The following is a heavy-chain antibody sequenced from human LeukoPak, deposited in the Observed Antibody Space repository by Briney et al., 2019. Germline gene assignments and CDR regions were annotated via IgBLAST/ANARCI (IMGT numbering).Heavy chain of an antibody. CDR2: ISGGGLST. J-gene: IGHJ6*02. CDR3: AKAAPYYDISTDLYYYYGMDV. Sequence: GGSLRLSCAASGFTFGSYAMNWVRQAPGKGLEWVSAISGGGLSTYYADSVKGRFTISRDNSKNTLYLQMNSLRAEDTAVYYCAKAAPYYDISTDLYYYYGMDVWGQGTTVTVSS. CDR1: GFTFGSYA. D-gene: IGHD3-9*01. V-gene: IGHV3-23*01.